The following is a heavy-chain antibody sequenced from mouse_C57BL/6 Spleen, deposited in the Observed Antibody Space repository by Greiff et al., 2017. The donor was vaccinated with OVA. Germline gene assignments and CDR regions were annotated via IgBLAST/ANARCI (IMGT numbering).Heavy chain of an antibody. CDR1: GYTFTSYW. D-gene: IGHD2-4*01. Sequence: QVQLKESGAELVRPGSSVKLSCKASGYTFTSYWMHWVKQRPIQGLEWIGNIDPSDSETHYNQKFKDKATLTVDKSSSTAYMQLSSLTSEDSAVYYCARDYYDYDGAYAMDYWGQGTSVTVSS. CDR2: IDPSDSET. V-gene: IGHV1-52*01. J-gene: IGHJ4*01. CDR3: ARDYYDYDGAYAMDY.